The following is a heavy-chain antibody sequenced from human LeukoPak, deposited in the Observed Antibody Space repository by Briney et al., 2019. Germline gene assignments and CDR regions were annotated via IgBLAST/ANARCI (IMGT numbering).Heavy chain of an antibody. J-gene: IGHJ4*02. V-gene: IGHV3-33*07. CDR1: GFTFSKYA. CDR3: ARDHLPGYQLLCLDY. D-gene: IGHD2-2*01. Sequence: PGGSLRLSCGASGFTFSKYAMSWVRQAPGKGLEWVAVIWYDGSNKYYADSVKGRFTISRDNSKNTLYLQMNSLRAEDTAVYYCARDHLPGYQLLCLDYWGQGTLVTVSS. CDR2: IWYDGSNK.